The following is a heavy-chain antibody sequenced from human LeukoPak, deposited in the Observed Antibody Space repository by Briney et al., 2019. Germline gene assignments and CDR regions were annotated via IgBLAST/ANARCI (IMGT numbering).Heavy chain of an antibody. CDR3: ARYSNYYYYMDV. J-gene: IGHJ6*03. V-gene: IGHV4-59*01. Sequence: PSETLSLTCTVSGCSISSFYWSWIRLPPGKGLEWIGYIFYSGSTNYNPSLKSRVTISVDTSKKQFSLKLSSVTAADTAVYYCARYSNYYYYMDVWGKGTTVTVSS. D-gene: IGHD4-11*01. CDR1: GCSISSFY. CDR2: IFYSGST.